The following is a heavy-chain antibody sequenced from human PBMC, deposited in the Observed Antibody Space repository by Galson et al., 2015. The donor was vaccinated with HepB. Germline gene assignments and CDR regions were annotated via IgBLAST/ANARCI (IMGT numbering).Heavy chain of an antibody. Sequence: ETLSLTCNVSGDSVSSVTYYWSWIRQPPGKGLEYIGFIYYGGTTNYNPSLKSRVTISVDTSKNHFSLKLTSVTAADTAVYYCARGQPMVRGVIIPYYYGMDVWGQGTTVTVAS. J-gene: IGHJ6*02. CDR1: GDSVSSVTYY. D-gene: IGHD3-10*01. CDR2: IYYGGTT. CDR3: ARGQPMVRGVIIPYYYGMDV. V-gene: IGHV4-61*03.